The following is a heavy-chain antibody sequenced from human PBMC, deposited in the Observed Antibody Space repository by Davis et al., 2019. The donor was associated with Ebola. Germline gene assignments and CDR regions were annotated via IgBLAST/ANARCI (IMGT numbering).Heavy chain of an antibody. CDR1: GYTFTGYY. CDR3: ASFGQLVESYYFDY. J-gene: IGHJ4*02. V-gene: IGHV1-2*06. D-gene: IGHD1-1*01. CDR2: INPNSGGT. Sequence: AASVKVSCKASGYTFTGYYMHWVRQAPGQGLEWMGRINPNSGGTNYAQKFQGRVTMTRDTSISTAYMELGRLRSDDTAVYYCASFGQLVESYYFDYWGQGTLVTVSS.